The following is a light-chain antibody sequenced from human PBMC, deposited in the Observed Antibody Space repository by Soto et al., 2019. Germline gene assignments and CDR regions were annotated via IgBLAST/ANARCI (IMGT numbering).Light chain of an antibody. CDR2: GAS. CDR1: QSVSSSY. CDR3: QQYGSSLRT. V-gene: IGKV3-20*01. J-gene: IGKJ4*01. Sequence: IVLTPSPDTLSLSPGERATLSCRASQSVSSSYLAWYQQKLGQAPRLLIYGASSRATGIPDRFSGSGSGTDFTLTISRLEPEDFAVYYCQQYGSSLRTFGGGTKVDIK.